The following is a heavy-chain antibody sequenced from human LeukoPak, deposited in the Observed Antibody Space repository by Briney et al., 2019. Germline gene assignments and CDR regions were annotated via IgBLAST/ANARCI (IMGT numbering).Heavy chain of an antibody. CDR1: GGSISSYY. V-gene: IGHV4-59*12. J-gene: IGHJ6*03. D-gene: IGHD6-19*01. CDR3: AREGHGSGWYVYYYYMDV. Sequence: SETLSLTCTVSGGSISSYYWSWIRQPPGKGLEWIGEANYRGSPNYNPSLKSRVTISVDTSKNQFSLKLSSVTAADTAVYYCAREGHGSGWYVYYYYMDVWGKGTTVTVSS. CDR2: ANYRGSP.